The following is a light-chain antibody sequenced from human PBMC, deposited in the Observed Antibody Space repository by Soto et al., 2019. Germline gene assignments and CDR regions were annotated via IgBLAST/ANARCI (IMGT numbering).Light chain of an antibody. CDR3: SSYTTRNTRRIV. CDR1: SSDVGGYNY. J-gene: IGLJ1*01. V-gene: IGLV2-14*01. Sequence: QSVLAQPASVSGSPGQSITISCTGTSSDVGGYNYVSWYQQHPGKAPKFMIYDVSNRPSGVSNRFSGSKSGNTASLTISGVQAEHEADYYCSSYTTRNTRRIVFGNGTKVXVL. CDR2: DVS.